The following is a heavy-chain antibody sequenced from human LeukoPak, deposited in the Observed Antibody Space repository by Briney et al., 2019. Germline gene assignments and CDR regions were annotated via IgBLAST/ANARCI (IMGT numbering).Heavy chain of an antibody. J-gene: IGHJ4*02. Sequence: SETLSLTCTVSGGFISTYYWSWIRQPPGKGLEWIGYLSYSGGTNYNPSLKSRVTISVDTSKNQFSLKLSSVTAADTAVYYCARRVTTGTNEPWVPGGHLYYFDYWGQGTLVTVSS. V-gene: IGHV4-59*01. CDR3: ARRVTTGTNEPWVPGGHLYYFDY. CDR1: GGFISTYY. CDR2: LSYSGGT. D-gene: IGHD4-17*01.